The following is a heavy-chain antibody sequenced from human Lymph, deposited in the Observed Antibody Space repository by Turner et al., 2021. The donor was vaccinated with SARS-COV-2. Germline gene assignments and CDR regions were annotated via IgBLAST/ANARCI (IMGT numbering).Heavy chain of an antibody. V-gene: IGHV3-23*01. CDR1: GFTFSSYA. CDR2: ISGSGGDT. J-gene: IGHJ4*02. D-gene: IGHD3-22*01. CDR3: AKGVRGAMIVVVIPYFDY. Sequence: EVQLLASGGGLVQPGGSLRLSCAAFGFTFSSYAMSWVRQAPGKGLEWVSAISGSGGDTYYAESVKGRFTISRDNSKNTLYLQMNSLRAEDTAVYYCAKGVRGAMIVVVIPYFDYWGQGTLVTVS.